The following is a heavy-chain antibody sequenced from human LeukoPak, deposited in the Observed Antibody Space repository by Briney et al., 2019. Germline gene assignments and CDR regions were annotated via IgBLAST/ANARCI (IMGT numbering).Heavy chain of an antibody. Sequence: PGGSLRLSCAVSGFTFSDHYMHWIRQAPGKGLEWVAIISSDGSKQYYADSVKGRFTISRDTSKNTLYLQMNSLRADDTAVYYCARVPYGSGSAWFDPWGQGTLVTVSS. D-gene: IGHD3-10*01. V-gene: IGHV3-30*03. CDR3: ARVPYGSGSAWFDP. CDR2: ISSDGSKQ. J-gene: IGHJ5*02. CDR1: GFTFSDHY.